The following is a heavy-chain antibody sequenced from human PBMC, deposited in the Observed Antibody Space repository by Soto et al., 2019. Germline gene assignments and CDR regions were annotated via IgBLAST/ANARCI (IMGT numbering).Heavy chain of an antibody. CDR2: IWYDGSNK. CDR1: GFTFSSYG. J-gene: IGHJ6*02. V-gene: IGHV3-33*01. D-gene: IGHD4-17*01. Sequence: QVQLVESGGGVVQPGRSLRLSCAASGFTFSSYGMHWVRQAPGKGLEWVAVIWYDGSNKYYADSVKGRFTISRDNSKNTLYLQMNSLRAEDTAVYDCARELSPGRTNGMDVWGQGTTVTVSS. CDR3: ARELSPGRTNGMDV.